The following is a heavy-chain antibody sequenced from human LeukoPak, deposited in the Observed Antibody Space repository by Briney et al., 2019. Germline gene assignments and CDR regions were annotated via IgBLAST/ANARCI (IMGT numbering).Heavy chain of an antibody. J-gene: IGHJ4*02. CDR1: GFTFSNYA. CDR3: AREGDYVFDY. Sequence: GGSLRLSCAASGFTFSNYAIHWVRQAPGKGLEWVAGISHRGSNEKYADPVKGRFTISRDNSKNTLYVQMNSLRAEDTAVYYCAREGDYVFDYWGQGAVVTVSS. V-gene: IGHV3-30*03. D-gene: IGHD4-17*01. CDR2: ISHRGSNE.